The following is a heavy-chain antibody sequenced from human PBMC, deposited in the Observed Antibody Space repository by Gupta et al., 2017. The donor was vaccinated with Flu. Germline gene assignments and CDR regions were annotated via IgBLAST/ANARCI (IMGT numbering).Heavy chain of an antibody. CDR2: IRSKAYGGTT. J-gene: IGHJ4*02. CDR1: GFTFGAYA. V-gene: IGHV3-49*04. CDR3: TRGSLSSGHYYFDY. Sequence: EVQVVESGGGLVEPGRSLRLSCTASGFTFGAYAMTWVRQAPGKGLEWVSFIRSKAYGGTTEYAASVKGRFIISRDDSKSIAYLQMNSLKTEDTAVYYCTRGSLSSGHYYFDYWGQGTLVTVSS.